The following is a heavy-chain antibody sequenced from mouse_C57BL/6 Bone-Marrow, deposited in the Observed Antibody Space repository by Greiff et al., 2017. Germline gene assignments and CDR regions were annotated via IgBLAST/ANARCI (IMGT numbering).Heavy chain of an antibody. V-gene: IGHV1-59*01. CDR1: GYTFTSYW. J-gene: IGHJ1*03. Sequence: QVQLQQPGAELVRPGTSVKLSCKASGYTFTSYWMHWVKQRPGQGLEWIGVIDPSDSYTNYNQKFKGKATLTVDTSSSTAYMQLSSLTSEDSAVYDCARSNYYGSSYWDLEVWGTGTTVTVSS. D-gene: IGHD1-1*01. CDR3: ARSNYYGSSYWDLEV. CDR2: IDPSDSYT.